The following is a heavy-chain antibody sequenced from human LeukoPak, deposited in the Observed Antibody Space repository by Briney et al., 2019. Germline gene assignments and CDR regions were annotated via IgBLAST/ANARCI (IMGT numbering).Heavy chain of an antibody. CDR2: ISAYNGNT. J-gene: IGHJ4*02. Sequence: GASVKVSCKASGYTFTSYGISWVRQAPGQGLEWMGWISAYNGNTNYAQKLQGRVTMTTDTSTSTAYMELRSLRSDDTAVYYCARGDSSGYLTLTTRDLDYWGQGTLVTVSS. D-gene: IGHD3-22*01. CDR3: ARGDSSGYLTLTTRDLDY. V-gene: IGHV1-18*01. CDR1: GYTFTSYG.